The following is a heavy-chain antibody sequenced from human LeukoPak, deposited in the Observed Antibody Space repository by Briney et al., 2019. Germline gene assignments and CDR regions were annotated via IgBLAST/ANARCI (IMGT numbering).Heavy chain of an antibody. CDR3: ASIIEPCSSQTCSVGYYNFRMDV. D-gene: IGHD2-2*01. J-gene: IGHJ6*02. V-gene: IGHV3-30-3*01. Sequence: GGSLRLSCATSGFTFSSYALHWVRQAPGKGLEWLAVISSDGSSKYYADSVRGRFTISRDNSKNTLYVHMNSLRPEDTAVYYCASIIEPCSSQTCSVGYYNFRMDVWGQGTTVTVSS. CDR1: GFTFSSYA. CDR2: ISSDGSSK.